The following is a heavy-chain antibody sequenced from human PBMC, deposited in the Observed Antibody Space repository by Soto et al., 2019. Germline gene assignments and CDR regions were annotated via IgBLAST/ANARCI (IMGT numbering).Heavy chain of an antibody. Sequence: PGGSLRLSCAASGFTFSSYSMSWIRQAPGKGLEWVSYISSVGTTTYYADSVKGRFSISMDNAKNSLYLQMNSLRAEDTAVYYCARDQEGSGSHWLGYYYYGMDVWGQGTTVTVSS. CDR3: ARDQEGSGSHWLGYYYYGMDV. D-gene: IGHD3-10*01. CDR2: ISSVGTTT. CDR1: GFTFSSYS. V-gene: IGHV3-48*04. J-gene: IGHJ6*02.